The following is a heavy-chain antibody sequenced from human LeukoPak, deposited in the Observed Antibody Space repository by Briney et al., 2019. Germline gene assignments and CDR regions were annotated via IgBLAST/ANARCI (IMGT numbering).Heavy chain of an antibody. D-gene: IGHD3-16*02. J-gene: IGHJ4*02. Sequence: GGSLRLSCAASEFTFDDNAMHWVRQAPGKGLEWVSLISGDGGITYYADSVKGRFTISRDNSKNSLYLQMNSLRTEDTALYYCAKGPGDYVWGSYPLVDYWGQGTLVTVSS. V-gene: IGHV3-43*02. CDR2: ISGDGGIT. CDR1: EFTFDDNA. CDR3: AKGPGDYVWGSYPLVDY.